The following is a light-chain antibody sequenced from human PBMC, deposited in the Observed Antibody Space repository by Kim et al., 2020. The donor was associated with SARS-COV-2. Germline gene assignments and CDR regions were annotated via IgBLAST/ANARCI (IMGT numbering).Light chain of an antibody. CDR3: SSYAGSKNRV. CDR2: EVS. CDR1: SSDVGGYNY. V-gene: IGLV2-8*01. J-gene: IGLJ3*02. Sequence: QSALTQPPSASGSPGQSVTISCTGTSSDVGGYNYVSWYQQHPGKAPKLMIYEVSKRPSGVPDRFSGSKSGNTASLTVSGLQAEDEADYYCSSYAGSKNRVFGGGTQLTVL.